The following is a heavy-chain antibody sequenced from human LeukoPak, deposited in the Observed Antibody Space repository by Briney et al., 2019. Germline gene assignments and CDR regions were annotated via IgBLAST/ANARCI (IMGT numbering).Heavy chain of an antibody. D-gene: IGHD3-10*01. CDR2: ITGSGSTT. J-gene: IGHJ4*02. V-gene: IGHV3-23*01. CDR1: GFSSFA. CDR3: AKDFTSWFTGGFDY. Sequence: GGSLRLSCAASGFSSFAMNWVRQAPGKGLECVSSITGSGSTTYYTDSVNGRFIISRDISKNTLYLQMNGLRAEDTAVYYCAKDFTSWFTGGFDYWGQGTLVTVSS.